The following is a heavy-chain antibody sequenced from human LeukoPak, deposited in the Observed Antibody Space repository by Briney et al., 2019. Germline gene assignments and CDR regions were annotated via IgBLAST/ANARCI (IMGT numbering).Heavy chain of an antibody. D-gene: IGHD1-26*01. J-gene: IGHJ4*02. CDR2: IYYSGST. Sequence: SKTLSLTCTVSGGSISSYYWSWIRQPPGKGLEWIGYIYYSGSTNYNPSLKSRVTISVDTSRNQFSLKLSSVTAADTAVYYCARGQWELLPHFDYWGQGTLVTVSS. V-gene: IGHV4-59*01. CDR3: ARGQWELLPHFDY. CDR1: GGSISSYY.